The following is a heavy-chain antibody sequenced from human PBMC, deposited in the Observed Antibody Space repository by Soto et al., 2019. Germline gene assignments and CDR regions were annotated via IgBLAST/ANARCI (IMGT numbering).Heavy chain of an antibody. V-gene: IGHV3-30*18. D-gene: IGHD6-13*01. CDR1: GFTFSSYG. Sequence: QVQLVESGGGVVQPGRSLRLSCAASGFTFSSYGMHWVRQAPGKGLEWVAVISYDGSNKYYADSVKGRFTISRDNSKNTLYLQMNSLRAEDTAVYYCAKDLFGGYTSSQNSWDYWGQGTLVTVSS. CDR3: AKDLFGGYTSSQNSWDY. J-gene: IGHJ4*02. CDR2: ISYDGSNK.